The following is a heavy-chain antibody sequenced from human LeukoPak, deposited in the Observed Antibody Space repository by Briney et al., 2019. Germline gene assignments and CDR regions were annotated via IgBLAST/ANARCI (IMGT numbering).Heavy chain of an antibody. CDR3: VRDSSGPIDY. D-gene: IGHD3-22*01. V-gene: IGHV4-59*01. Sequence: SSETLSLTCTVSGGSISSYYWSWIRQPPGKGLEWIGYIYYSGSTNYNPSLKSRVTISVDTSKNQFSLKLSSVTAADTAVYYCVRDSSGPIDYWGQGTLVTVSS. CDR1: GGSISSYY. J-gene: IGHJ4*02. CDR2: IYYSGST.